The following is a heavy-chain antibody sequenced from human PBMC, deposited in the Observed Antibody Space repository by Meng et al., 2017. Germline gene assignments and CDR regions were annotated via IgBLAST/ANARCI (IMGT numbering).Heavy chain of an antibody. V-gene: IGHV3-74*01. CDR1: GFTFSSYW. D-gene: IGHD1-26*01. CDR3: SKDGGGSLFDP. Sequence: GESLKISCAASGFTFSSYWMHWVRQAPGKGLVWVSRINSDGSSTSYADSVKGRFTISRDNAKNTLYLQMNSLRAEDTAVYYCSKDGGGSLFDPWGQGTLVTVSS. J-gene: IGHJ5*02. CDR2: INSDGSST.